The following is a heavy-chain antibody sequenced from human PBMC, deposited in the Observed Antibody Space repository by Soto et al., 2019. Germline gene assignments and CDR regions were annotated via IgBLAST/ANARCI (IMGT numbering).Heavy chain of an antibody. CDR2: INGDER. J-gene: IGHJ3*02. V-gene: IGHV3-74*01. Sequence: PGGSLRLSCAASGFSFNSHWMNWVRLAPGKGLVWVSRINGDERDYADSVEGRFTISRDNARNTLYLEMNGLRAEDTAVYYCARGPYSYGSHGAFAIWGPGTMVTVSS. D-gene: IGHD3-16*01. CDR3: ARGPYSYGSHGAFAI. CDR1: GFSFNSHW.